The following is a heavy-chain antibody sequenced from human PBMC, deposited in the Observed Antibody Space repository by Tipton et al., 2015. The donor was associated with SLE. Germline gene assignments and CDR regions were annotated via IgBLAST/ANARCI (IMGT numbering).Heavy chain of an antibody. CDR2: IHYTGTT. CDR3: ARIRCSVDCYFDS. D-gene: IGHD2-21*02. V-gene: IGHV4-31*03. CDR1: GGSIRSGGFY. J-gene: IGHJ5*01. Sequence: PGLVKPSETLSLTCTVSGGSIRSGGFYWSWIRQPPGKGLEWIGHIHYTGTTYKKPSLESRLSISLDTSKNQISLNLTSVTAADTAVFYCARIRCSVDCYFDSWGQGTLVSVSS.